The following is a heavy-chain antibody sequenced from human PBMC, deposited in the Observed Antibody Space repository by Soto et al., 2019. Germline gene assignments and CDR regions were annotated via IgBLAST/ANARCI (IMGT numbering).Heavy chain of an antibody. CDR2: INNDGSNR. Sequence: PGGSLRLSCAASGFTFSNYWMHWVRKDPEKGLVWISRINNDGSNRIYADSVQGRFTISRDNAKNTMYLQMNSLRVEDTGVYYCARGSLRGYSFGYMDHWGQGALVTVSS. D-gene: IGHD5-18*01. V-gene: IGHV3-74*01. J-gene: IGHJ4*02. CDR1: GFTFSNYW. CDR3: ARGSLRGYSFGYMDH.